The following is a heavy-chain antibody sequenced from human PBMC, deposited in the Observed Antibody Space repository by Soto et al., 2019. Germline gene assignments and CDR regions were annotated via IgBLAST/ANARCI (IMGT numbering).Heavy chain of an antibody. CDR1: GFTFSSYA. CDR2: ISGSGGTT. D-gene: IGHD6-6*01. Sequence: EVQLLESGGGLVQPGGSLRLSCADSGFTFSSYAMTWVRQAPGKGLEWVSAISGSGGTTYHADSVKGRFTISRDNSKNTLYLQMNSLRAEDAAVYYCAKPPYSSSSYYYYGMDVWGQGTTVTVSS. J-gene: IGHJ6*02. V-gene: IGHV3-23*01. CDR3: AKPPYSSSSYYYYGMDV.